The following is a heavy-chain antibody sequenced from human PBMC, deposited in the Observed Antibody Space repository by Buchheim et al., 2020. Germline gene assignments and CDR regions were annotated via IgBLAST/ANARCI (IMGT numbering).Heavy chain of an antibody. Sequence: EVQLVESGGGLVQPGGSLRLSCAASGFTFSSYSMNWVRQAPGKGLEWVSYISSSSSTRYYADSVKGRFTIPSDNGKNSLYLQMNSLRAEDTAVYYCARQGSYGSGSYIDYWGQGTL. CDR2: ISSSSSTR. D-gene: IGHD3-10*01. V-gene: IGHV3-48*01. CDR1: GFTFSSYS. CDR3: ARQGSYGSGSYIDY. J-gene: IGHJ4*02.